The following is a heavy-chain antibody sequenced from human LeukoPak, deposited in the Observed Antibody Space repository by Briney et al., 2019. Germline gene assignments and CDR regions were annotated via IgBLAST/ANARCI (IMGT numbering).Heavy chain of an antibody. D-gene: IGHD3-22*01. J-gene: IGHJ4*02. CDR3: AKVSKSSGYYY. V-gene: IGHV3-48*01. CDR2: ISSSSSTI. CDR1: GFTFSSYS. Sequence: GGSLRLSCAASGFTFSSYSMNWVRQAPGKGLEWVSYISSSSSTIYYADSVKGRFTISRDNAKNSLYLQMNSLRAEDTAVYYCAKVSKSSGYYYWGQGTLVTVSS.